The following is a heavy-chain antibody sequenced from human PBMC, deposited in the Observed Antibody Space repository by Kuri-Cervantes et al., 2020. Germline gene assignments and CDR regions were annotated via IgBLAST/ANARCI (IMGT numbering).Heavy chain of an antibody. V-gene: IGHV3-73*01. J-gene: IGHJ4*02. D-gene: IGHD6-13*01. CDR2: IRSKANSYAT. CDR3: AREGTIAAAPTFDY. Sequence: GGSLRLSCAASGFTYSGSAMHWVRQASGKGLEWVGRIRSKANSYATSYADSVKGRFTISRDNSKNTLYLQMNSLRAEDTAVYYCAREGTIAAAPTFDYWGQGTLVTVSS. CDR1: GFTYSGSA.